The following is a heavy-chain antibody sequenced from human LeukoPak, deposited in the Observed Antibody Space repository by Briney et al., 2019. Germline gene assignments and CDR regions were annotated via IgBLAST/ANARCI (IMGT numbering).Heavy chain of an antibody. CDR2: ISYDGSDK. CDR3: ARERFSSGWTDY. CDR1: GFTFNHYA. D-gene: IGHD6-19*01. J-gene: IGHJ4*02. Sequence: GRSLRLSCAASGFTFNHYALHWVRQAPGKGLEWVVLISYDGSDKYYADPVKGRFTISRDNSKDTLYLQMNSLRTEDTAVYYCARERFSSGWTDYWGQGTLVTVSS. V-gene: IGHV3-30*04.